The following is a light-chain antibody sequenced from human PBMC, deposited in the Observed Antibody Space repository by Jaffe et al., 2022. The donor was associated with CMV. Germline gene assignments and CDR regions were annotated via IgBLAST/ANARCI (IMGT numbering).Light chain of an antibody. V-gene: IGLV1-40*01. CDR3: QSYDSSLRGSV. CDR1: DSNIGAGYD. Sequence: QSVLTQPPSVSGAPGQGVTISCTGSDSNIGAGYDVQWYQHLPGTAPKRLIYGNSNRPSGVPDRFSGSKSGTSASLAITGLQANDEADYYCQSYDSSLRGSVFGGGTKLTVL. CDR2: GNS. J-gene: IGLJ3*02.